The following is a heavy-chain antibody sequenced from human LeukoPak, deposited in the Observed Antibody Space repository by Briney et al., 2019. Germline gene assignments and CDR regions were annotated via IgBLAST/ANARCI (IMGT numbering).Heavy chain of an antibody. J-gene: IGHJ5*02. CDR3: ASGGYCSSGSCYPNWFDP. CDR1: GGSITSYY. V-gene: IGHV4-59*01. Sequence: PSETLSLTCTVSGGSITSYYWSWIRQPPGKGLEWIGYISYSGSTNYNPSLKSRVSISIDTSKNQFSLKLSSVTAADTAVYYCASGGYCSSGSCYPNWFDPWGQGTLVTVSS. CDR2: ISYSGST. D-gene: IGHD2-15*01.